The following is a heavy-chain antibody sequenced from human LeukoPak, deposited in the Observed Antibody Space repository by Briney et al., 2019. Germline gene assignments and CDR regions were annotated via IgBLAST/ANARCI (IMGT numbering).Heavy chain of an antibody. J-gene: IGHJ4*02. CDR2: ICYDGSNK. CDR3: AKDPPYCSSTSCPPDY. V-gene: IGHV3-33*06. CDR1: GFTFSTYG. Sequence: GRSLRLPCAASGFTFSTYGMHWVRQAPGKGLEWVAVICYDGSNKYYADSVKGRFTISRDNSKNTLYLQMNSLRAEDTAVFYCAKDPPYCSSTSCPPDYWGQGTLVTVSS. D-gene: IGHD2-2*01.